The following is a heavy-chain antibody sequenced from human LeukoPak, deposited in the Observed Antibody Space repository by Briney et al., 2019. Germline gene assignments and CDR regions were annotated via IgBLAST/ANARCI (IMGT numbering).Heavy chain of an antibody. V-gene: IGHV4-34*01. J-gene: IGHJ4*02. Sequence: PSETLSLTCAVYGGSFSGYYWSWIRQPPGKGLEWIGEINHSGSTNYNPSLKSRVTISVDTSKNQFSLKLSSVTAADTAVYYCARTRGYGSGRLFDYWGQGTLVTVSS. CDR2: INHSGST. D-gene: IGHD3-10*01. CDR1: GGSFSGYY. CDR3: ARTRGYGSGRLFDY.